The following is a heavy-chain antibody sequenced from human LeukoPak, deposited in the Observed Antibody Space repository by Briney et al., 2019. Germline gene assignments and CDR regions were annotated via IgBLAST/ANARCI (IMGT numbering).Heavy chain of an antibody. Sequence: SETLSLTCTVSGGSISSSSYYWGWIRQPPGKGLEWIGSIYYSGSTYYNPSLESRVTISVDTSKNQFSLKLSSVTAADTAVYYCARDDTRAYDILTGYYPYYFDYWGQGTLVTVSS. CDR3: ARDDTRAYDILTGYYPYYFDY. D-gene: IGHD3-9*01. V-gene: IGHV4-39*07. CDR1: GGSISSSSYY. CDR2: IYYSGST. J-gene: IGHJ4*02.